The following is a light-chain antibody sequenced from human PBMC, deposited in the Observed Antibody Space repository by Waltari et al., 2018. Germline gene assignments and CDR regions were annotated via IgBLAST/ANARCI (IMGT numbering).Light chain of an antibody. CDR3: QQRRNWPLT. Sequence: EIVLTQYPATLSLSPGERATLSGRASQRVDMYLAWYQQRPGQAPSILIYDTCNRATDIPARFSGSGSETYFSLTISSHEPEDFAVYYCQQRRNWPLTFGGGTKVEIK. J-gene: IGKJ4*01. CDR2: DTC. V-gene: IGKV3-11*01. CDR1: QRVDMY.